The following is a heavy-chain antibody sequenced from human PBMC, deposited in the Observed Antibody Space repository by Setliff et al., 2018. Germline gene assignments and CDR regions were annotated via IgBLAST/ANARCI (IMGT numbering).Heavy chain of an antibody. V-gene: IGHV4-38-2*01. J-gene: IGHJ3*02. D-gene: IGHD2-2*01. CDR1: YYSISSGYC. Sequence: PSETLSLTCAVSYYSISSGYCWGWIRQPPGKGLEWIGSMYHSGSTYYSPSLESRVTISVDMSKNHLSLKLSSVTAADTAVYYCARHIWGAKMQLPHDVFDIWGQGTMVTVSS. CDR3: ARHIWGAKMQLPHDVFDI. CDR2: MYHSGST.